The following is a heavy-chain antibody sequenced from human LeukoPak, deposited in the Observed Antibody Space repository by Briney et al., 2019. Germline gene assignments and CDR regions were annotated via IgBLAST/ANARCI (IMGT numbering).Heavy chain of an antibody. J-gene: IGHJ4*02. V-gene: IGHV4-39*01. CDR2: IYYSRST. CDR1: GGSISSSSYY. CDR3: ARTPYYDYVRGSYRYELYYFDY. D-gene: IGHD3-16*02. Sequence: SETLSLSCTVSGGSISSSSYYWGWIRQPPGKGLEWIGNIYYSRSTYYNPSLKSRVTISVDTSKNQFSLKLSSVTAADTAVYYCARTPYYDYVRGSYRYELYYFDYWGQGTPVTVSS.